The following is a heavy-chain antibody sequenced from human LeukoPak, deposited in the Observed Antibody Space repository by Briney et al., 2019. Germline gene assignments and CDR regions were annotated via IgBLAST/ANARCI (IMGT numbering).Heavy chain of an antibody. CDR3: ARGHSKYYDFWSGYRDYYYMDV. V-gene: IGHV4-39*07. Sequence: PSETLSLTCTVSGDSVNSGNFYWSWIRQPPGKGLEWIGEINHSGSTNYNPSLKSRVTISVDTSKNQFSLKLSSVTAADTAVYYRARGHSKYYDFWSGYRDYYYMDVWGKGTTVTVSS. CDR1: GDSVNSGNFY. CDR2: INHSGST. D-gene: IGHD3-3*01. J-gene: IGHJ6*03.